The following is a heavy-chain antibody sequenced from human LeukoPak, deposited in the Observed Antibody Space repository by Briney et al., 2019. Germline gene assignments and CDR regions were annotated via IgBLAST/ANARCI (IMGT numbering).Heavy chain of an antibody. V-gene: IGHV1-2*04. D-gene: IGHD4-17*01. Sequence: ASVKVSCKASGYTFTGYYMHWVRQAPGQGLEWMGWTNPNSGGTNYAQKFQGWVTMTRNTSISTAYMELSRLRSDDTAVYYCARFSLYGDYVGFDYRGQGTLVTVSS. CDR2: TNPNSGGT. J-gene: IGHJ4*02. CDR1: GYTFTGYY. CDR3: ARFSLYGDYVGFDY.